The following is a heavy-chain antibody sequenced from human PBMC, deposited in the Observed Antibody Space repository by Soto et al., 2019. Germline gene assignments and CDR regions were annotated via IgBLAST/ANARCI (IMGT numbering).Heavy chain of an antibody. J-gene: IGHJ3*02. Sequence: GESLKISCKGSGYSFTSYWIGWVRQKPGKGLEWMGTFYPGDSTSTYSPSFQGQVTISVDKSISTAYLHLSSLKASDTAMYYCARIIGYCRNNDCSWTFDIWGQGTTVTVSS. CDR2: FYPGDSTS. D-gene: IGHD2-2*03. CDR3: ARIIGYCRNNDCSWTFDI. V-gene: IGHV5-51*01. CDR1: GYSFTSYW.